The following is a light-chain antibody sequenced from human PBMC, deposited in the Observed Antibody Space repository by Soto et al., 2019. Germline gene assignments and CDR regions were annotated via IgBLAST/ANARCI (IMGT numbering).Light chain of an antibody. CDR2: AAS. J-gene: IGKJ2*01. CDR3: QQSYSAPHT. CDR1: QSISNF. V-gene: IGKV1-39*01. Sequence: DIQMTQSPSSLSASVGDIVTITCRASQSISNFLNWYQQKPGKAPNLLIYAASSLQSGVPSRFSGSGAGTDFTLTIRSLQREDFATYYCQQSYSAPHTFGQGTKLEIK.